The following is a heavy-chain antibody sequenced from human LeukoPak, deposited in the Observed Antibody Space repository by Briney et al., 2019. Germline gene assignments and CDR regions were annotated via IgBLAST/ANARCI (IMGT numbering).Heavy chain of an antibody. Sequence: VKVSCKASGGTFSSYAISWVRQAPGQGLEWMGRIIPIFGTANYAQKFQGRVTITTDESTSTAYMELSSLRSEDTAVYYCARSPGTGYYYYYMDVWGKGTTVTVSS. D-gene: IGHD3-10*01. CDR2: IIPIFGTA. V-gene: IGHV1-69*13. J-gene: IGHJ6*03. CDR3: ARSPGTGYYYYYMDV. CDR1: GGTFSSYA.